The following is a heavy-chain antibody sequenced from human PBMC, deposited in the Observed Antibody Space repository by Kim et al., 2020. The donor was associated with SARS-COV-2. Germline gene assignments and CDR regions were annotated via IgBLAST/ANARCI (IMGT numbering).Heavy chain of an antibody. Sequence: ASVKVSCKASGYTFTSYYMHWVRQAPGQGLEWMGIINPSGGSTSYAQKFQGRVTMTRDTSTSTVYMELSSLRSEDTAVYYCARDKELHHIVVVTAPSWFDPWGQGTLVTVSS. J-gene: IGHJ5*02. CDR1: GYTFTSYY. CDR3: ARDKELHHIVVVTAPSWFDP. V-gene: IGHV1-46*01. CDR2: INPSGGST. D-gene: IGHD2-21*02.